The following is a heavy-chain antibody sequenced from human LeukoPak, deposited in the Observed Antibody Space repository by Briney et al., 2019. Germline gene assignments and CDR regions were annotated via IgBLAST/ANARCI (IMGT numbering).Heavy chain of an antibody. J-gene: IGHJ4*02. Sequence: DSVKGRFTISRDNSKNTLYLQMNSLRAEDTAVYYCAKGGPLSGSYPYFFDYWGQGTLVTVSS. V-gene: IGHV3-33*06. D-gene: IGHD1-26*01. CDR3: AKGGPLSGSYPYFFDY.